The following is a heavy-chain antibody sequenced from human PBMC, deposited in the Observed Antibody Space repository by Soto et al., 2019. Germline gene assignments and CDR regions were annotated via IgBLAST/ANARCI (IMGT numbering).Heavy chain of an antibody. CDR2: ISYDGSNK. Sequence: QVQLVESGGGVVQPGRSLRLSCAASGFTFSSYALHWVRQAPGKGLEWVALISYDGSNKYYADSVKGRFTISRDNSKNTLYLQMNSLKPEDTAVYYCARDDRSNDFDYWGQGTLVTVSS. CDR3: ARDDRSNDFDY. J-gene: IGHJ4*02. CDR1: GFTFSSYA. V-gene: IGHV3-30-3*01.